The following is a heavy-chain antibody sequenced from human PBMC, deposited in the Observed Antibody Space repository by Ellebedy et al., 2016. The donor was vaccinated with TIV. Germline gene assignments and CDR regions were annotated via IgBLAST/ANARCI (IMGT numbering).Heavy chain of an antibody. CDR3: ARQGTGGYYFDY. J-gene: IGHJ4*02. D-gene: IGHD7-27*01. CDR2: INPNNGST. CDR1: GYALSGYY. V-gene: IGHV1-2*02. Sequence: AASVKVSCKASGYALSGYYIHWVRQAPGQGLEWMGWINPNNGSTNSAQKFQGRVTMTRDTSISTAYMELSRLRSDDTAVYYCARQGTGGYYFDYWGQGTLVTVSS.